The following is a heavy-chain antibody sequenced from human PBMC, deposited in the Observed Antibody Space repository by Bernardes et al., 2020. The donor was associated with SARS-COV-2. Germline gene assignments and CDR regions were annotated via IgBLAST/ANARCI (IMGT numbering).Heavy chain of an antibody. D-gene: IGHD3-3*01. CDR1: GFTFSSYS. CDR3: ARDLTYDFWSGYSRVFDY. Sequence: GGSLRLSCAASGFTFSSYSMNWVRQAPGKGLEWVSSISSSSSTIYYADSVKGRFTISRDNAKNSLYLQMNSLRAEDTAVYYCARDLTYDFWSGYSRVFDYWGQGTLVTVSS. J-gene: IGHJ4*02. CDR2: ISSSSSTI. V-gene: IGHV3-48*01.